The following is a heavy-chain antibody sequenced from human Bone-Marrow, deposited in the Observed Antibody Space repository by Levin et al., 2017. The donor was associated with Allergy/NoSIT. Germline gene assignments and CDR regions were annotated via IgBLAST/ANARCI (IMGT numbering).Heavy chain of an antibody. Sequence: GGSLRLSCAASGFVVSSNHMSWVRQAPGKGLEWLSVTYSGGTTFYRDSVKDRFTITRDNFKNTLYLQMRSLRAEDTAIYYCARDNFDTPGELDYWGQGTLVTVSS. CDR1: GFVVSSNH. D-gene: IGHD1-20*01. CDR2: TYSGGTT. CDR3: ARDNFDTPGELDY. V-gene: IGHV3-53*01. J-gene: IGHJ4*02.